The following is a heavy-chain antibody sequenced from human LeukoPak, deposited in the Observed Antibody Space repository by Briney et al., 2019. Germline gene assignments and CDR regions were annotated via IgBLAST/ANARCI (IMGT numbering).Heavy chain of an antibody. D-gene: IGHD2-2*01. CDR1: GGIFSSYA. CDR2: IIPIFGTA. Sequence: ASVKVSCKASGGIFSSYAISWVRQAPGQGLEWMGRIIPIFGTANYAQKFQGRVTITTDESTSTAYMELSSLRSEDTAVYYCARGYCSSTSCYVGYFDYWGQGTLVTVSS. J-gene: IGHJ4*02. V-gene: IGHV1-69*05. CDR3: ARGYCSSTSCYVGYFDY.